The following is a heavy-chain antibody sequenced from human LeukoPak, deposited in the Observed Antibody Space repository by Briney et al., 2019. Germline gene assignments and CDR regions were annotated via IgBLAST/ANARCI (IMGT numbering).Heavy chain of an antibody. D-gene: IGHD1-26*01. CDR1: GFTFSSYS. CDR3: ARDRGGTYSAIDY. Sequence: GGSLRLSCAASGFTFSSYSLNWVRQAPGKGLEWVSFISSSSITIYYADSVKGRFTISRDNAEKSLYLQMNSLRAEDTAVYYCARDRGGTYSAIDYWGQGTLVTVSS. CDR2: ISSSSITI. J-gene: IGHJ4*02. V-gene: IGHV3-48*04.